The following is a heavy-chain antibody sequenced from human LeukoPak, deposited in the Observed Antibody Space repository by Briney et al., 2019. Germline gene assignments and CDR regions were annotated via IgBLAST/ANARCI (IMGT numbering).Heavy chain of an antibody. CDR1: GGSISSGSYY. D-gene: IGHD3-22*01. CDR3: ARVGPPDYYDSSGYRTA. V-gene: IGHV4-61*02. J-gene: IGHJ5*02. Sequence: PSETLSLTCTVSGGSISSGSYYWSWIRQPAGKGLEWIGRVYTSGSTIYNPSLKSRVTISVDTPKNQFSLRLSSVTAADTAVYYCARVGPPDYYDSSGYRTAWGQGTLVTVSS. CDR2: VYTSGST.